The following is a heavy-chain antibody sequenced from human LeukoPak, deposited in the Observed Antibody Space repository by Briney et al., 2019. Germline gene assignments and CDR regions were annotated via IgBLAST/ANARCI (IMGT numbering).Heavy chain of an antibody. Sequence: ASVKVSCKASGYTFTSYGISWVRQAPGQGLEWMGWISAYNGNTNYAQKLQGRVTMTTDTSTSTAYMELRSLRSDDTAVYYCAREGYSDGSRYYFDYWGQGTLVTVSS. CDR2: ISAYNGNT. J-gene: IGHJ4*02. D-gene: IGHD5-18*01. CDR3: AREGYSDGSRYYFDY. CDR1: GYTFTSYG. V-gene: IGHV1-18*01.